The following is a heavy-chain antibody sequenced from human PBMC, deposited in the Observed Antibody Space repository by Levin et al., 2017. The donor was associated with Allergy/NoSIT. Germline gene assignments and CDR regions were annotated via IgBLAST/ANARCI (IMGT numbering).Heavy chain of an antibody. D-gene: IGHD4-17*01. CDR1: GFTISSHY. V-gene: IGHV3-53*01. CDR2: IYSGGST. Sequence: GESLKISCAASGFTISSHYMSWVRQAPGKGLEWVSVIYSGGSTYYADSVKGRFTISRDNSKNTLYLQMNSLRAEDTAVYYCARGVYGDYGYYWGQGTLVTVSS. CDR3: ARGVYGDYGYY. J-gene: IGHJ4*02.